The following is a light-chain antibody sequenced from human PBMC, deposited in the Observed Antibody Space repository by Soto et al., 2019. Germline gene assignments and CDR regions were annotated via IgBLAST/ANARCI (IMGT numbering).Light chain of an antibody. CDR1: QSISNW. Sequence: DIQMTQSPSTLSASVGDRVTITCRASQSISNWLAWYQQRPGKAPKLLIYKASSLEGGVPSRFSGSGSGTEFTLTISSLQPDDFATYYCQQYNTYSRTFGQGTMLEIK. CDR3: QQYNTYSRT. V-gene: IGKV1-5*03. CDR2: KAS. J-gene: IGKJ1*01.